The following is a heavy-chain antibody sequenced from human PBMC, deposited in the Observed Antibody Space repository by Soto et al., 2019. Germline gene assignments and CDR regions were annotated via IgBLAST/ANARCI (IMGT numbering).Heavy chain of an antibody. V-gene: IGHV3-15*07. CDR3: TTETPLYYDFWSGYPRIYYYGMDV. D-gene: IGHD3-3*01. Sequence: GGSLRLSCAASGFTFRNAWINWVRQAPGKGLEWVGRIKSKTNGGTTDYAAPVKGRFTISRDDSTNTLYLQMNSLKTEDTAVYYCTTETPLYYDFWSGYPRIYYYGMDVWGQGTTVTVSS. CDR2: IKSKTNGGTT. J-gene: IGHJ6*02. CDR1: GFTFRNAW.